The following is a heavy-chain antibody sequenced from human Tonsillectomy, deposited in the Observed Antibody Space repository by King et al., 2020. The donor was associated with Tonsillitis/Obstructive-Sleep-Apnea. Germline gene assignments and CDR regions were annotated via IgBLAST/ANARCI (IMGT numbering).Heavy chain of an antibody. V-gene: IGHV3-9*01. CDR3: AKDLNIAVSGTPGDAFDI. J-gene: IGHJ3*02. CDR2: ISWDSGTR. CDR1: GFKFDDYA. D-gene: IGHD6-19*01. Sequence: VQLVESGGGLVQPGRSLRLSCAASGFKFDDYAMYWVRQAPGKGLEWVSGISWDSGTRGYADSVKGRFTISRDNAKNSLYLQMNSLRPEDTAMYYCAKDLNIAVSGTPGDAFDIWGQGTMVTVSS.